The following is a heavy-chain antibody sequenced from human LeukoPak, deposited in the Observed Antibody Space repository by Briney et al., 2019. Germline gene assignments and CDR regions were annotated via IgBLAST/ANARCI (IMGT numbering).Heavy chain of an antibody. J-gene: IGHJ4*02. D-gene: IGHD1-26*01. Sequence: SETLSLTCTVSGGSINSYYWGWIRQPAGKGLEWIGRIYTTGTTSYNPSLKSRVTISVDTSKNQFYLKLTSVTAADTAMYYCARAGYTISYYALDYWGQGSLVTVSS. CDR3: ARAGYTISYYALDY. CDR1: GGSINSYY. CDR2: IYTTGTT. V-gene: IGHV4-4*07.